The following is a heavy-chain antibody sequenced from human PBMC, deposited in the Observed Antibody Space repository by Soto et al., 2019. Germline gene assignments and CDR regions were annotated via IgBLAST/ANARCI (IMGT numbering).Heavy chain of an antibody. D-gene: IGHD6-13*01. CDR2: IRSKANSYAT. CDR1: RXTFSGSA. V-gene: IGHV3-73*01. Sequence: LRLSSVASRXTFSGSAMHWVCQASGKGVERVGRIRSKANSYATAYSASVKGRFTISRDDSKNTAYLQMNSLKTEDTAVYYCTRTGYSSSNYYYGMDVWGQGTTVTVSS. J-gene: IGHJ6*02. CDR3: TRTGYSSSNYYYGMDV.